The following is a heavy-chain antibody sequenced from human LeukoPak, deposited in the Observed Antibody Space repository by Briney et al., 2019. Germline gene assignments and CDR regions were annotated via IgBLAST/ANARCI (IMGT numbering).Heavy chain of an antibody. D-gene: IGHD3-10*01. J-gene: IGHJ4*02. CDR2: INHSGST. V-gene: IGHV4-34*01. CDR1: GGSFSGYY. Sequence: SETLSLTCAVYGGSFSGYYWSWIRQPPGKGLEWIGEINHSGSTNYNPSLKSRVTISVDTSKNQFSLKLSSVTAADTAVYYCARGIGWFGELLYRNQIDYWGQGTLATVSS. CDR3: ARGIGWFGELLYRNQIDY.